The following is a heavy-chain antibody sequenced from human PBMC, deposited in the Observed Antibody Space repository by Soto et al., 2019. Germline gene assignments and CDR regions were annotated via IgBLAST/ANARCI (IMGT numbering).Heavy chain of an antibody. Sequence: QVQLVQSGAEVKKPGASVKVSCKASGGTFSSYAISWVRQAPGQGLEWMGGVIPSFGSANYARKFQVRVTITADASTSTAYMELSGLIAKDRAVYYSPRGNRIPFWYFDLRGRGSLVTSYS. J-gene: IGHJ2*01. D-gene: IGHD2-15*01. CDR1: GGTFSSYA. CDR3: PRGNRIPFWYFDL. V-gene: IGHV1-69*01. CDR2: VIPSFGSA.